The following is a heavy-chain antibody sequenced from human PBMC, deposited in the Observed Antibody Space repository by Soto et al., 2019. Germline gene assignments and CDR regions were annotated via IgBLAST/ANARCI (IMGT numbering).Heavy chain of an antibody. J-gene: IGHJ5*02. CDR2: ISGSGGST. D-gene: IGHD2-15*01. Sequence: GGSLRLSCAASGSTISSYAMSWVRQAPGKGLEWVSAISGSGGSTYYADSVKGRFTISRDNSKNTLYLQMNSLRAEDTAVYYWAKGGGYCSGGSCSKKNWFDPWGQGTLVNVSS. CDR3: AKGGGYCSGGSCSKKNWFDP. V-gene: IGHV3-23*01. CDR1: GSTISSYA.